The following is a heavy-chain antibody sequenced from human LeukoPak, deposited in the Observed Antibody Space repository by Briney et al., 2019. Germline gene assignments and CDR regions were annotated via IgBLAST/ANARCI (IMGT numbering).Heavy chain of an antibody. D-gene: IGHD5-18*01. CDR3: AKNGGDSYGTGHFDY. Sequence: PGGSLRLSCAASGFTFNNYALHWVRQAPGKGLEWVAIISYDGSKKYYADSVKGRFTISRDNSRNTLYLQMNSLRVEDTAVYYCAKNGGDSYGTGHFDYWGQGTLVTVSS. CDR1: GFTFNNYA. CDR2: ISYDGSKK. V-gene: IGHV3-30*07. J-gene: IGHJ4*02.